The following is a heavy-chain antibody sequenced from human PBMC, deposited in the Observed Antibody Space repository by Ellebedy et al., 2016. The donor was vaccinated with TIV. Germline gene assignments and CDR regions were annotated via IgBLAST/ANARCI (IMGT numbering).Heavy chain of an antibody. D-gene: IGHD2-15*01. J-gene: IGHJ4*02. Sequence: ASVKVSCXASGYTFTGYYMHWVRQAPGQGLEWMGWISAYNGNTNYAQKLQGRVTMTTDTSTSTAYMELRSLRSDDTAVYYCARGILELYYFDYWGQGTLVTVSS. CDR1: GYTFTGYY. V-gene: IGHV1-18*04. CDR2: ISAYNGNT. CDR3: ARGILELYYFDY.